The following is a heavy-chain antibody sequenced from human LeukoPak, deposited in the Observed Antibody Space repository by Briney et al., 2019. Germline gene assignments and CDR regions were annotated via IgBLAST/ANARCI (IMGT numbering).Heavy chain of an antibody. CDR1: GGSISSYY. CDR3: YYGDYEAIDY. Sequence: PSETLSLACTVSGGSISSYYWSWIRQPPGKGLEWIGYIYYSGSTNYNPSLKSRVTISVDTSKNQFSLKLSSVTAADTAVYYCYYGDYEAIDYWGQGTLVTVSS. D-gene: IGHD4-17*01. J-gene: IGHJ4*02. CDR2: IYYSGST. V-gene: IGHV4-59*08.